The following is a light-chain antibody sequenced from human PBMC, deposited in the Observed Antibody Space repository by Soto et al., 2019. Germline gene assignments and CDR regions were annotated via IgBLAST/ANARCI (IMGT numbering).Light chain of an antibody. J-gene: IGLJ3*02. V-gene: IGLV2-11*01. CDR1: SSDVGSYKY. CDR2: DVS. Sequence: QSALTQPRSVSGSPGQAVTISCTGTSSDVGSYKYVSWYQHHPRKAPKLIIYDVSERPSGVPDRFSGSKSGNTASLTISGLQAEDEADYYCCSYAGTYTWVFGGGIKLTVL. CDR3: CSYAGTYTWV.